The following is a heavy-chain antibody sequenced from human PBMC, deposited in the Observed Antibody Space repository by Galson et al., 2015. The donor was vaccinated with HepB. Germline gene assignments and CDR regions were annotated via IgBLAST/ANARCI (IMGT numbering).Heavy chain of an antibody. D-gene: IGHD2/OR15-2a*01. CDR2: ISGNGAYI. V-gene: IGHV3-21*01. Sequence: SLRLSCAASGFSFSDYNMNWVRQAPGKGLEWVASISGNGAYIYYADSVKGRFFTSKDNARKSLSLRLSSLRVDDTAVYFCARDAKRSLGNSWLSIFYLDYWGQGALVSVSS. CDR3: ARDAKRSLGNSWLSIFYLDY. CDR1: GFSFSDYN. J-gene: IGHJ4*02.